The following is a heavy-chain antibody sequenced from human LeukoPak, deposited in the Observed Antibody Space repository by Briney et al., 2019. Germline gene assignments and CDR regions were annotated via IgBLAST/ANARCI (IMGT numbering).Heavy chain of an antibody. CDR1: GFTFSTYE. Sequence: PGGSLRLSCAPSGFTFSTYEMNWVRQAPGKGLEWVSYISSSGSTIYYADSVKGRFTISRDNAKNSLYLQMNSLRAEDTAVYYCAELGITMIGGVWGKGTTVTISS. V-gene: IGHV3-48*03. J-gene: IGHJ6*04. CDR2: ISSSGSTI. D-gene: IGHD3-10*02. CDR3: AELGITMIGGV.